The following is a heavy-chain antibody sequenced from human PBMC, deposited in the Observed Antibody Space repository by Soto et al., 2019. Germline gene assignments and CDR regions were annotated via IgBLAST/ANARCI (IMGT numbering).Heavy chain of an antibody. CDR1: GGSFSGYY. CDR3: ARVLGVSYSRRTKIDY. D-gene: IGHD6-13*01. Sequence: SETLSLTCAVYGGSFSGYYWSWIRQPPGKGLEWIGEINHSGSTNYNPSLKSRVTISVDTSKNQFSLKLSSVTAADTAVYYCARVLGVSYSRRTKIDYWGQGTLVT. CDR2: INHSGST. J-gene: IGHJ4*02. V-gene: IGHV4-34*01.